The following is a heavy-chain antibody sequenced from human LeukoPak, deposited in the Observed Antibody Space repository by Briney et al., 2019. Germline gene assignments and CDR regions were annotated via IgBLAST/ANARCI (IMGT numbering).Heavy chain of an antibody. D-gene: IGHD3-22*01. CDR3: AKSSDSSGFPYFDY. J-gene: IGHJ4*02. CDR2: IWYDGSNK. V-gene: IGHV3-33*06. CDR1: GFTFSSYG. Sequence: GGSLRLSCAASGFTFSSYGMHWVRQAPGKGPEWVAVIWYDGSNKYYADSVKGRFTISRDNSKNTLYLQMNSLRAEDTAVYYCAKSSDSSGFPYFDYWGQGTLVTVSS.